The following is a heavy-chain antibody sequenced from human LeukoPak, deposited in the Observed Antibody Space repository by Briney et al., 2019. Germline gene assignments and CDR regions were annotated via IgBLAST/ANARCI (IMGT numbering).Heavy chain of an antibody. CDR3: ARVEEAAVGTD. CDR2: ISSSSSYI. D-gene: IGHD1-14*01. CDR1: GFTFSSYS. V-gene: IGHV3-21*01. Sequence: GGSLRLSCAASGFTFSSYSMNWVRQAPGKGLEWVSSISSSSSYIYYADSVKGRFTISRDNAKNSLYLQMNSLRAEDTAVYYCARVEEAAVGTDWGQGTLVTVSS. J-gene: IGHJ4*02.